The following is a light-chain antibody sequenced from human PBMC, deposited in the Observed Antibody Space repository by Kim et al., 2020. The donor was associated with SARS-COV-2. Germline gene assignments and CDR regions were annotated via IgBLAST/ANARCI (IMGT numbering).Light chain of an antibody. CDR1: SLRSYY. V-gene: IGLV3-19*01. Sequence: ALGQTVRITCQGDSLRSYYASWYQQKPGQAPVLVIYGKNNRPSGIPDRFSGSSSGNTASLTITGAQAEDEADYYCNSRDSIGNPRVFGGGAQLTVL. CDR2: GKN. CDR3: NSRDSIGNPRV. J-gene: IGLJ3*02.